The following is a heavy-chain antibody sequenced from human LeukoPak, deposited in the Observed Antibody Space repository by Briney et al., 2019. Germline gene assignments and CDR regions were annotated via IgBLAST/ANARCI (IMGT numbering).Heavy chain of an antibody. D-gene: IGHD4-23*01. J-gene: IGHJ6*03. CDR3: AKAGVVNHYYYMDV. CDR2: ISGSGGSA. Sequence: GGSLRLSCAASGFTFSSYAMSWVRQAPGKGLEWVSAISGSGGSAYYADSVKGRFTISRDNSKNTLYLQMNSLRAEDTAVYYCAKAGVVNHYYYMDVWGKGTTVTVSS. CDR1: GFTFSSYA. V-gene: IGHV3-23*01.